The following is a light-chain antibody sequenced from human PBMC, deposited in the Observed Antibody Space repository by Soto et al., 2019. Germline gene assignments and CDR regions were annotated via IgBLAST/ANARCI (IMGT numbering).Light chain of an antibody. CDR3: SSYTSSSTPGV. V-gene: IGLV2-14*01. J-gene: IGLJ1*01. Sequence: QSVLTQPASVSGSPGQSITISCTGTSSDVGGYNYVSWYQQHPGKAPKLMIYEVSNRPSGVSNRFSGSKSGNTASLTISGLQAEDEADYYCSSYTSSSTPGVFGTGTKVTAL. CDR1: SSDVGGYNY. CDR2: EVS.